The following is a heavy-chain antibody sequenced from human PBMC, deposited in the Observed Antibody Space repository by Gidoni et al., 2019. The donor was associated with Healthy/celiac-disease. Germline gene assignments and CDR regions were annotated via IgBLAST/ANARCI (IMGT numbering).Heavy chain of an antibody. CDR1: GGTFSSYA. V-gene: IGHV1-69*01. J-gene: IGHJ6*02. CDR3: ARVPGRGNYDYYYYGMDV. D-gene: IGHD4-4*01. CDR2: IIPIFGTA. Sequence: QVQLFQSGAEVKKPGSSVKVSCKASGGTFSSYAISWVRQAPGQGLEWMGGIIPIFGTANYAQKFQGRVTITADESTSTAYMELSSLRSEDTAVYYCARVPGRGNYDYYYYGMDVWGQGTTVTVSS.